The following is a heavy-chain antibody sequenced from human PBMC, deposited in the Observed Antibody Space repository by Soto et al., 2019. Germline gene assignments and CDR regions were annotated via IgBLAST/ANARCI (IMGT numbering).Heavy chain of an antibody. CDR2: ISSSGTYI. D-gene: IGHD6-13*01. J-gene: IGHJ5*02. V-gene: IGHV3-21*01. Sequence: EVPLVESGGGLVRPGGSLRLSCVASGFTFSSYSMNWVRQAPGKGLEWVSSISSSGTYIYYAESLKGRFTISRDNAKNSVYLQMNSLRAEDTAVYYCASSSWMDWFDPWGQGTLVTVSS. CDR3: ASSSWMDWFDP. CDR1: GFTFSSYS.